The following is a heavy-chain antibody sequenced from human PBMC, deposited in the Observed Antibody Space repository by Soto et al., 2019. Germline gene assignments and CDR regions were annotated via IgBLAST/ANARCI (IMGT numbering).Heavy chain of an antibody. V-gene: IGHV5-10-1*01. CDR2: IDPSDSYT. D-gene: IGHD3-10*01. J-gene: IGHJ6*02. Sequence: GESLKLSCKGSGYTFTSYWIGWARQMPGKGLEWMGRIDPSDSYTNYSPSFQGHVTISADKSISTAYLQWSSLKASDTAMYYCAGSRITMVRGVITPSSYYYGMDVWGQGTTVTVSS. CDR3: AGSRITMVRGVITPSSYYYGMDV. CDR1: GYTFTSYW.